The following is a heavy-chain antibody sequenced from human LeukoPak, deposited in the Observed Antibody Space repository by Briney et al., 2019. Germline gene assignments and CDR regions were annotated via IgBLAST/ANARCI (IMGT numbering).Heavy chain of an antibody. CDR2: ISGSSIYK. V-gene: IGHV3-21*01. CDR3: ARDFYDSSGYYYDY. J-gene: IGHJ4*02. CDR1: GFTFSGSA. D-gene: IGHD3-22*01. Sequence: GGSLRLSCAASGFTFSGSAMNWVRQAPGKGLEWVSSISGSSIYKYYADSVKGRFTISRDNAKNSLYLQMNSLRAEDTAVYYCARDFYDSSGYYYDYWGQGTLVTVSS.